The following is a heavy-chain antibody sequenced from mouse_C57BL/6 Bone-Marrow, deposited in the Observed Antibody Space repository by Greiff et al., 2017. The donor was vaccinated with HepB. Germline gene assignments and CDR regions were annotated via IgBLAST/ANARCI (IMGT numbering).Heavy chain of an antibody. CDR3: ARGRLRHEGFAY. J-gene: IGHJ3*01. CDR1: GYTFTDYA. CDR2: ISTYYGDA. Sequence: VQLVESGPELVRPGVSVKISCKGSGYTFTDYAMHWVTQSHARSLEWIGVISTYYGDASYNQKFKDKATMTVDKSSSTAYMELARLTSEDPAVYYWARGRLRHEGFAYWGQGTLVTVSA. D-gene: IGHD2-2*01. V-gene: IGHV1-67*01.